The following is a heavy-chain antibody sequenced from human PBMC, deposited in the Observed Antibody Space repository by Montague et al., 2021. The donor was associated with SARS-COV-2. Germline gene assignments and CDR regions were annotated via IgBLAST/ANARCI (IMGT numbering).Heavy chain of an antibody. CDR2: ISLGGHT. CDR3: VRDIWEPVVRSRGWFDP. V-gene: IGHV4-4*02. D-gene: IGHD1-26*01. Sequence: SETLSLTCGVSGGSISDNNWWSWVRQSPETGLEWIGEISLGGHTDYNPSLKSRVTISLDKSKNQFSLKLTSVTAADTAVYYCVRDIWEPVVRSRGWFDPWGQGILVTVSS. CDR1: GGSISDNNW. J-gene: IGHJ5*02.